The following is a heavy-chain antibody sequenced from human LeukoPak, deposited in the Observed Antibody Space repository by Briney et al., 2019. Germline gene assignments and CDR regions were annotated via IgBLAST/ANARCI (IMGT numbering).Heavy chain of an antibody. CDR3: AREGDGSNSGFAY. V-gene: IGHV3-69-1*01. CDR1: GFRFSGYN. CDR2: ISSTTVI. Sequence: GGSLRLSCAVSGFRFSGYNMNWVRQAPGKGLEWIAYISSTTVIYYADSVEGRFTVSRDNAHDSLYLQMSSLTLDDTAVYFCAREGDGSNSGFAYWGQGTLVAVSS. D-gene: IGHD4-11*01. J-gene: IGHJ4*02.